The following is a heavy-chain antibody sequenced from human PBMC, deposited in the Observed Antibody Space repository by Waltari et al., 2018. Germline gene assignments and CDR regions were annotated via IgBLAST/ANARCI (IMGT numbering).Heavy chain of an antibody. D-gene: IGHD6-19*01. CDR3: ARAAVQEWLLWFDP. V-gene: IGHV4-59*01. J-gene: IGHJ5*02. CDR1: GGSISSYY. Sequence: QVQLQESGPGLVKPSETLSLTCTVSGGSISSYYWSWNRQPPGKGLEWIGYIYYSGSTNYNPSLKSRVTISVDTSKNQFSLKLSSVTAADTAVYYCARAAVQEWLLWFDPWGQGTLVTVSS. CDR2: IYYSGST.